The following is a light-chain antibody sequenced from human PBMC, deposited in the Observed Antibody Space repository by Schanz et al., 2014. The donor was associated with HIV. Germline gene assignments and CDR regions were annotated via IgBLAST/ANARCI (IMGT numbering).Light chain of an antibody. V-gene: IGLV2-8*01. CDR2: EVV. CDR3: SSHAGSSTYVV. Sequence: QSALTQPPSASGSPGQSVTISCTGASSDIGGYDYVSWYQHHPGKAPKLIIYEVVKRPSGVSDRFSGSKSGNTASLTVSGLQAEDEADYYCSSHAGSSTYVVFGGGTKLTVL. J-gene: IGLJ2*01. CDR1: SSDIGGYDY.